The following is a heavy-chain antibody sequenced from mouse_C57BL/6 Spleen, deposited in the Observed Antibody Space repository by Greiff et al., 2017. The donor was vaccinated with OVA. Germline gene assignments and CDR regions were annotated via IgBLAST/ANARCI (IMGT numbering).Heavy chain of an antibody. D-gene: IGHD3-3*01. CDR1: GYTFTDYE. V-gene: IGHV1-15*01. CDR3: TRRWDRGYAMDY. J-gene: IGHJ4*01. CDR2: IDPETGGT. Sequence: VQLQQSGAELVRPGASVTLSCKASGYTFTDYEMHWVKQTPVHGLEWIGAIDPETGGTAYTQKFKGKAILTADKSSSTAYMELRSLTSEDSAVYYCTRRWDRGYAMDYWGQGTSVTVSS.